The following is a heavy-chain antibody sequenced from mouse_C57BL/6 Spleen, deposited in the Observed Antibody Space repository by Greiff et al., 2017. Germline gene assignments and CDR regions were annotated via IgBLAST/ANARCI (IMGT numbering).Heavy chain of an antibody. CDR2: IYPSDGST. CDR1: GYTFTDHT. J-gene: IGHJ2*01. Sequence: QVQLQQPDAELVKPGASVKISCKVSGYTFTDHTIHWMKQRPEQGLEWIGIIYPSDGSTKYNEKFKGKATLTVDKSSSTAYMQLNSLTSEYSAVYFCSRKESDYYGYDGRHFDYWGQGTTLTVSS. CDR3: SRKESDYYGYDGRHFDY. V-gene: IGHV1-78*01. D-gene: IGHD2-2*01.